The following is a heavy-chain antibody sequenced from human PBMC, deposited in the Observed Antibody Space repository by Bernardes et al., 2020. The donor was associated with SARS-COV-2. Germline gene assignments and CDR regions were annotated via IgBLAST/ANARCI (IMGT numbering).Heavy chain of an antibody. CDR1: GFTVRSNY. V-gene: IGHV3-66*01. D-gene: IGHD2-2*01. J-gene: IGHJ4*02. CDR3: ARDYPDPAD. CDR2: IYSGGNT. Sequence: SLILSCAASGFTVRSNYMSWVRQAPGKGLEWVSVIYSGGNTYYADSVKGRFTISRDNSKNTLYLQMNSLRAEDTAVYYCARDYPDPADWGQGTLVTVSS.